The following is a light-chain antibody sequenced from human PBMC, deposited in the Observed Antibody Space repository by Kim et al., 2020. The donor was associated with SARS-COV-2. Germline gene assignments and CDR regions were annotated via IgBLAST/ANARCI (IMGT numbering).Light chain of an antibody. CDR3: SSYIGSSTYL. V-gene: IGLV2-14*03. Sequence: QSVVTQPASVSGSPGQSITISCTGTSSDVGAYNYVSWYQQHPGKAPKVMIYDVSNRPSGVSNHFSGSKSGNTASLTISGLQAEDEADYYCSSYIGSSTYLFGTGTKVTVL. J-gene: IGLJ1*01. CDR1: SSDVGAYNY. CDR2: DVS.